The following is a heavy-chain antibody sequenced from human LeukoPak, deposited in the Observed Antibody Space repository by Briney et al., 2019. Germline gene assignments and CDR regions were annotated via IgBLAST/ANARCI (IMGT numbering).Heavy chain of an antibody. D-gene: IGHD2-15*01. Sequence: PGGSLRLSCAASGFTFSSNGVHWVRQAPGKGLEWVAAISYDGSDKYYADSVKGRFTISRDNSKSTLYLQMNSLRAEDTAVYYCARQSRSGGPGDYWGQGTLVTVSS. CDR3: ARQSRSGGPGDY. CDR2: ISYDGSDK. J-gene: IGHJ4*02. CDR1: GFTFSSNG. V-gene: IGHV3-30*03.